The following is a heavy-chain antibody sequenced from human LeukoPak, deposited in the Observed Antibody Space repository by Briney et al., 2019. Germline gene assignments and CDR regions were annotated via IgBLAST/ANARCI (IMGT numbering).Heavy chain of an antibody. J-gene: IGHJ4*02. V-gene: IGHV3-21*04. CDR1: GFTFSSYS. Sequence: GGSLRLSCAASGFTFSSYSMNWVRQAPGKGLEWVSCISSSSSYIYYADSVKGRFTISRDNAKNSLYLQMNSLRAEDTALYHCARTMEGSGSAFDYWGQGTLVTVSS. D-gene: IGHD3-10*01. CDR2: ISSSSSYI. CDR3: ARTMEGSGSAFDY.